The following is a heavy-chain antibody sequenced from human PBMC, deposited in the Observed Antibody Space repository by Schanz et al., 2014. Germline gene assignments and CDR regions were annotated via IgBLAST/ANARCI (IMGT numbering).Heavy chain of an antibody. J-gene: IGHJ3*01. CDR3: ARGREVVAKIFDV. V-gene: IGHV3-48*01. D-gene: IGHD3-22*01. CDR1: GFTFDDYA. CDR2: ISSSSSTI. Sequence: EVQLVESGGDLVQPGGSQRLSCAASGFTFDDYAMSWVRQAPGKGLEWVSYISSSSSTIYYADSVKGRFTISRDNAKNSLYLQMNSLRAEDTGVYYCARGREVVAKIFDVWGQGTMVTVSS.